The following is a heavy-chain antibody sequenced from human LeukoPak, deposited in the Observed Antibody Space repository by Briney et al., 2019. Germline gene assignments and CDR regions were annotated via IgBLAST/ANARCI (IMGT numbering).Heavy chain of an antibody. J-gene: IGHJ4*02. Sequence: ASVKVSCKASGYTFTSYDINWVRQATGQGLEWMGWMNPNSGNTGYAQKFQGRVTITRNTSISTAYMELSSLRSEDTAVYYCAREASGYSYGYGEHWGQGTLVTVSS. CDR3: AREASGYSYGYGEH. CDR2: MNPNSGNT. CDR1: GYTFTSYD. D-gene: IGHD5-18*01. V-gene: IGHV1-8*03.